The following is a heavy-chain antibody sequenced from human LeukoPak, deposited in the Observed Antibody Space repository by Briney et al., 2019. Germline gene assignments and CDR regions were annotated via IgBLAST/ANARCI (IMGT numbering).Heavy chain of an antibody. J-gene: IGHJ4*02. V-gene: IGHV4-34*01. D-gene: IGHD3-16*02. CDR3: ARVVPFGGAIVLPDY. CDR1: GGSFNDYY. CDR2: INHSGST. Sequence: SETLSLTCAVYGGSFNDYYWSWIRQPPGKGLEWIGEINHSGSTNYIPSLKRRVSISVDKSKNQISLKLRSVTAADTAVYYCARVVPFGGAIVLPDYWGQGTLVTVSS.